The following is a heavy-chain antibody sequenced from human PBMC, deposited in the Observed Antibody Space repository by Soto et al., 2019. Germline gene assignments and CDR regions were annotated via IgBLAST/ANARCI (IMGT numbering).Heavy chain of an antibody. V-gene: IGHV4-31*03. CDR3: ARVPVVVTAMAYWYFDL. CDR2: IYYSGST. Sequence: QVQLQESGPGLVKPSQTLSLTCTVSGGSISSGGYYWSWIRQHPGKGLEWIGYIYYSGSTYYNPSLKSRVTISVDTSKNQFSLKLSSVTAADTGVYYCARVPVVVTAMAYWYFDLWGRGTLVTVSS. CDR1: GGSISSGGYY. D-gene: IGHD2-21*02. J-gene: IGHJ2*01.